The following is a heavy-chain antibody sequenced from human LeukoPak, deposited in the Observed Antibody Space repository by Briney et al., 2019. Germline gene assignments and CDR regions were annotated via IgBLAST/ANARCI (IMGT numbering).Heavy chain of an antibody. CDR1: GGSISSYY. Sequence: SETLSLTCTVSGGSISSYYWSWIRQPPGKGLEWIGYIYYSGNTNYNPSLKSRVTMSVDTSKNQFSLKLSSVTAADTAVYYCARDIVGVTRAFGYWGQGTLVTVSS. CDR2: IYYSGNT. V-gene: IGHV4-59*01. CDR3: ARDIVGVTRAFGY. J-gene: IGHJ4*02. D-gene: IGHD1-26*01.